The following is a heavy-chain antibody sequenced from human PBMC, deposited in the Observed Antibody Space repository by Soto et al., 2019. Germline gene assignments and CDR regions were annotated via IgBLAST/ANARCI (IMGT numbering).Heavy chain of an antibody. CDR2: IKQDGSEK. Sequence: HPGGSLRLSCAASGFTFSSYWMSWVRQAPGKGLEWVANIKQDGSEKYYVDSVKGRFTISRDNAKNSLYLQMNSLRAEDTAVYYCARILTYYDSSGYYYGIDLFDYWGQGTLVTVSS. J-gene: IGHJ4*02. D-gene: IGHD3-22*01. CDR3: ARILTYYDSSGYYYGIDLFDY. CDR1: GFTFSSYW. V-gene: IGHV3-7*05.